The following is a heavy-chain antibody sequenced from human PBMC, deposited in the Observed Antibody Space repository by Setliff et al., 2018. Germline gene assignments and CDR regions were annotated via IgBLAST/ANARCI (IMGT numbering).Heavy chain of an antibody. D-gene: IGHD3-10*01. V-gene: IGHV4-4*07. J-gene: IGHJ4*02. Sequence: SETLSLTCTVSGDSISNYYWNWIRQPAGKGLEWIGRIYVTESTKYNPPLKSRVTLSIDTSKNQFSLKLSSVTAADAALYYCAASRAYTGAVEEWFLPKTFDFWGQGSPVTAPQ. CDR1: GDSISNYY. CDR3: AASRAYTGAVEEWFLPKTFDF. CDR2: IYVTEST.